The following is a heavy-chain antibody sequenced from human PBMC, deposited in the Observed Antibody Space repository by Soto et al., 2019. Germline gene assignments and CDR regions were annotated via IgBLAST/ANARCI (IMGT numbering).Heavy chain of an antibody. D-gene: IGHD3-16*02. CDR1: GGSLSGYY. CDR3: ARGPYDYVWGSYRYSAYYFDY. CDR2: INHSGST. V-gene: IGHV4-34*01. Sequence: SETLSLTCAVYGGSLSGYYWSWIRQPPGKGLEWIGEINHSGSTNYNPSLKSRVTISVDTSKNQFSLKLSSVTAADTAVYYCARGPYDYVWGSYRYSAYYFDYWDQGTLVTVSS. J-gene: IGHJ4*02.